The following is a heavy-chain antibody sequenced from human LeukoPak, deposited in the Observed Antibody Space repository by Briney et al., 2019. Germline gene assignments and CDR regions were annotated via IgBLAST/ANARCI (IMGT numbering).Heavy chain of an antibody. V-gene: IGHV1-2*02. Sequence: ASVKVSCKASGYTFIGHYIHCVRQAPGLGLEWMGWINPNGGGTTYAQKFQGRVTMTRDTSSSTVYMELRRLRYDDTAVYYCARELWTGGSPYFDSWGQGSLVTVSS. D-gene: IGHD2-15*01. J-gene: IGHJ4*02. CDR2: INPNGGGT. CDR1: GYTFIGHY. CDR3: ARELWTGGSPYFDS.